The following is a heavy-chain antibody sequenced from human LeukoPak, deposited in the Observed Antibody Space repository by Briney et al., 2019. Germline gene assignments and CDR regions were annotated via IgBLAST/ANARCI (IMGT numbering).Heavy chain of an antibody. CDR1: GYIFSSYG. Sequence: ASVKVSCKSSGYIFSSYGISWVRQAPGQRLEWMGWINTQNGNTNYAQKFQGRLTMTTDRLTATAYMELRSLRSDDTALYYCARGGRTRISVLKDFDPRGQGTLVTVSS. CDR2: INTQNGNT. CDR3: ARGGRTRISVLKDFDP. J-gene: IGHJ5*02. D-gene: IGHD2-8*01. V-gene: IGHV1-18*01.